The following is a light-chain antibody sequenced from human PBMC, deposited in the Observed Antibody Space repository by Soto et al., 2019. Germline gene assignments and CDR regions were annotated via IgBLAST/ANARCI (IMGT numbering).Light chain of an antibody. Sequence: EIVMTQSPATLSVSPGERATLSCRASQSISSNLAWYQQKPGQAPRLLIHGASTRATGIPARFSGSGSGTEFTLTISSLQSEDFAVYHCQQYNNWPRTFGQGTKVDIK. CDR2: GAS. J-gene: IGKJ1*01. CDR3: QQYNNWPRT. CDR1: QSISSN. V-gene: IGKV3-15*01.